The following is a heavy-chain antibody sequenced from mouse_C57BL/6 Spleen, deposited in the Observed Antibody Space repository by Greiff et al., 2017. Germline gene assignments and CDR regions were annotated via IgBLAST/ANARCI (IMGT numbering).Heavy chain of an antibody. J-gene: IGHJ3*01. CDR3: ARWDYTWCAY. D-gene: IGHD2-12*01. CDR1: GYTFTSYW. CDR2: IDPSDSET. V-gene: IGHV1-52*01. Sequence: QVQLQQPGAELVRPGSSVKLSCKASGYTFTSYWMHWVKQRPIQGLEWIGNIDPSDSETHYNQKFKDKATLTVDKSSSTAYMQLSSLTSEDSAVYYCARWDYTWCAYWGQVTLGTVSA.